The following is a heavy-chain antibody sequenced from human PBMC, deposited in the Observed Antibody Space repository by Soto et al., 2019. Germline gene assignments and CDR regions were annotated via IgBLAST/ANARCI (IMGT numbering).Heavy chain of an antibody. CDR1: GFTFSSYS. CDR2: ISSSSSTI. J-gene: IGHJ6*02. CDR3: ARWPIAVAGTPYYYGMDV. V-gene: IGHV3-48*02. D-gene: IGHD6-19*01. Sequence: EVQLVESGGGLVQPGGSLRLSCAASGFTFSSYSMNWVRQAPGKGLVWVSYISSSSSTIYYADSVKGRFTISRDNAKNSLYLQMNSLRDEDTAVYYCARWPIAVAGTPYYYGMDVWGQGTTVTVSS.